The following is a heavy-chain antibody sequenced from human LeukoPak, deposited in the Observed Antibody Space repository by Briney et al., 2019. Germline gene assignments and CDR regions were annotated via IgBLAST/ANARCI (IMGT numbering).Heavy chain of an antibody. J-gene: IGHJ5*02. V-gene: IGHV3-23*01. CDR1: GFTFSNYG. D-gene: IGHD6-19*01. CDR2: ISGSGGST. CDR3: AKARYSSGWYFGA. Sequence: PGGSLRLSCAASGFTFSNYGMIWVRQAPGKGLEWVSGISGSGGSTYYADSVKGRFTISRDNSKNTLYLQMNSLRAEDTALYYCAKARYSSGWYFGAWGQGTLVTVSS.